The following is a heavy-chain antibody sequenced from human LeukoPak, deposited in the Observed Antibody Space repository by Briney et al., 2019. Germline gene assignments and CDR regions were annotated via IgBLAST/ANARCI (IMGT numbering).Heavy chain of an antibody. D-gene: IGHD4-17*01. CDR1: GYSISSGYY. J-gene: IGHJ4*02. CDR3: ARERAVYGDLGLD. V-gene: IGHV4-38-2*02. CDR2: IYHSGST. Sequence: PSETLSLTCAVSGYSISSGYYWGWIRPPPGKGLEWIGSIYHSGSTYYNPSLKSRVTISVDTSKNQFSLKLSSVTAAATAVYYCARERAVYGDLGLDWGQGTLVTVSS.